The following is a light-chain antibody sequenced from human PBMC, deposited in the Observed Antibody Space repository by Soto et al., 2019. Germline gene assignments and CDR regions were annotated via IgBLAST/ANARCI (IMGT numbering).Light chain of an antibody. CDR1: QSVSSN. Sequence: EIVMTQSPATLSVSPGERATLSCRASQSVSSNLAWYQQKPGQAPSLLIYGASTRATGIPARFSGSGSGTEFTLTLSSLRSEDFAIYFCQQYNNWPPDRTFGQGTKVEIK. V-gene: IGKV3-15*01. J-gene: IGKJ1*01. CDR3: QQYNNWPPDRT. CDR2: GAS.